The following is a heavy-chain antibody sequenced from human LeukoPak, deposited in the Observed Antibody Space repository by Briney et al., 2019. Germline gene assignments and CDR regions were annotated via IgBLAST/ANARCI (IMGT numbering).Heavy chain of an antibody. Sequence: ASVKVSCKASGYTLTSYGISWVRQAPGQGLEWMGWISAYNGNTNYAQKLQGRVTMTTDTSTSTAYMELRSLRSDDTAVYYCASTIHCGGDCPFEYWGQGTLVTVSS. V-gene: IGHV1-18*01. CDR2: ISAYNGNT. J-gene: IGHJ4*02. CDR1: GYTLTSYG. D-gene: IGHD2-21*02. CDR3: ASTIHCGGDCPFEY.